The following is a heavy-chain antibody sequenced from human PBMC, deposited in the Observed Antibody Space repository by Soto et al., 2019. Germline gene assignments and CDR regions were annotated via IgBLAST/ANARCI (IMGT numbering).Heavy chain of an antibody. J-gene: IGHJ5*02. CDR3: ARRIQGSSSSGRVSPWFDP. D-gene: IGHD6-6*01. CDR2: INPRGGST. V-gene: IGHV1-46*01. Sequence: QVQLVQSGAEVKKPGASVKVSCKASGYTFTSYYMHWVRQAPGQGLEWMGIINPRGGSTSYAQKFQGRVTMTRDTSTSTVYMELSSLRSEDTVVYYCARRIQGSSSSGRVSPWFDPWGQGTLVTVSS. CDR1: GYTFTSYY.